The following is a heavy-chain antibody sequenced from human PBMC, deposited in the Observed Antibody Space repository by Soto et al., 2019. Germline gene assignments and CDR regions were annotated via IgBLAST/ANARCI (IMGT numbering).Heavy chain of an antibody. V-gene: IGHV3-21*01. J-gene: IGHJ4*02. CDR1: GFTFSSYS. CDR2: ISSSSSYI. Sequence: EVQLVESGGGLVKPGGSLRLSCAGSGFTFSSYSMYWVRQAPGKGLEWVSSISSSSSYIYYADSVKGRFTISRDNAKNSLYLQMNSLSADDTAVYYCARVVKGIDYCGQGSLVTVSS. D-gene: IGHD2-15*01. CDR3: ARVVKGIDY.